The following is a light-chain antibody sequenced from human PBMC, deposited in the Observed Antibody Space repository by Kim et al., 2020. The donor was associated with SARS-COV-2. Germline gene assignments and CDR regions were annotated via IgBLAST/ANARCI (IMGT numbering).Light chain of an antibody. J-gene: IGKJ2*01. V-gene: IGKV3-15*01. Sequence: EIVITQSPATLSVSPGERATLSCRASQSVRSNLAWYQQKPSQAPRLLIYGASTRATGIPARFSGSGSGTEFTLTISSLQSEDFAVYYCQQYTNWPPEYTFGQGTKLEI. CDR1: QSVRSN. CDR2: GAS. CDR3: QQYTNWPPEYT.